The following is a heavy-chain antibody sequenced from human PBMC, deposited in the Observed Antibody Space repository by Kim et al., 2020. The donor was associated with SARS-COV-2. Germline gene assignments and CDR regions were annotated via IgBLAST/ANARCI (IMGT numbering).Heavy chain of an antibody. J-gene: IGHJ5*02. V-gene: IGHV1-46*01. CDR2: GST. CDR3: ARGYWFDP. Sequence: GSTSYAQKFQGRVTMTRDTSTSTVYMELSSLRSEDTAVYYCARGYWFDPWGQGTLVTVSS.